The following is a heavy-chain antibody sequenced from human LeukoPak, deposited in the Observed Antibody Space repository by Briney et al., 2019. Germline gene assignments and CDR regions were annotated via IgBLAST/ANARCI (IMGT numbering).Heavy chain of an antibody. CDR3: ARHDL. V-gene: IGHV4-39*01. CDR1: GGSMNSSGYY. J-gene: IGHJ4*02. CDR2: LYYSGYI. Sequence: SETLSLTCTVSGGSMNSSGYYWGRVRQPPGKGLEWIGSLYYSGYIYYNPSLKSRFPITMAKSQNQFSLRLNSVTAADMAVYYCARHDLWGQGTLVTVAS.